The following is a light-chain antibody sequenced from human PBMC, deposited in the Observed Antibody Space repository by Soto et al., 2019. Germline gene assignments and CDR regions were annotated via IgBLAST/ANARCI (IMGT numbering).Light chain of an antibody. CDR3: QQYGSSPIT. Sequence: EIVLTQSPGTLSLSPGQRATLSCRASQSVSSSYLAWYQQRPGQAPRLLIYGASSRATGIPDRFSGSGSGTDFTLTISRLEPEDFALYYCQQYGSSPITFGQGTRLDIK. CDR2: GAS. CDR1: QSVSSSY. V-gene: IGKV3-20*01. J-gene: IGKJ5*01.